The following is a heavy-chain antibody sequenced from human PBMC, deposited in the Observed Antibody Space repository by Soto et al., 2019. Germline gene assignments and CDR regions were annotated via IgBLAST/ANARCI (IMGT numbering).Heavy chain of an antibody. V-gene: IGHV1-18*01. Sequence: QVHLVQYGAEVKKPGASVKVSCKASGYTFTSYGITWVRQAPGQGLEGMGWISAHNGNTDYAQKLQGRVIVTRDTSTSTAYMELRSLRSDDTAVYYCARGRDGDYWGQGALVTVSS. CDR1: GYTFTSYG. CDR3: ARGRDGDY. J-gene: IGHJ4*02. CDR2: ISAHNGNT. D-gene: IGHD6-6*01.